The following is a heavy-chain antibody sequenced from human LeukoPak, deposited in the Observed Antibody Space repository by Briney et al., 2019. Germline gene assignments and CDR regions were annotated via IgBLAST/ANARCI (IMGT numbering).Heavy chain of an antibody. CDR3: AREDDYGAT. V-gene: IGHV4-34*01. J-gene: IGHJ5*02. CDR1: GGSFSGYY. D-gene: IGHD4-17*01. Sequence: SETLSLTCAVYGGSFSGYYWSWIRQPPGKGLEWIGEINHSGSTNYNPSLKSRVIISVDTSKNQFSLKLSSVTAADTAVYYCAREDDYGATWGQGTLVTVSS. CDR2: INHSGST.